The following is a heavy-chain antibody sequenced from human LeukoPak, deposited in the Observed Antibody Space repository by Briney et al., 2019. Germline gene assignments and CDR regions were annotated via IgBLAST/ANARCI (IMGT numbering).Heavy chain of an antibody. CDR3: AKWGGMETIGTIWYGPLDH. J-gene: IGHJ4*02. D-gene: IGHD2-2*01. CDR2: IGGGDDIT. V-gene: IGHV3-23*01. Sequence: GGSLRLSCTASGFTFGNYIMTWVRQAPGNGLEWVSSIGGGDDITFYADSVKGRFRISRDDSTNTVFLQINNLRAEDTAVYYCAKWGGMETIGTIWYGPLDHWGQGTQVTVSS. CDR1: GFTFGNYI.